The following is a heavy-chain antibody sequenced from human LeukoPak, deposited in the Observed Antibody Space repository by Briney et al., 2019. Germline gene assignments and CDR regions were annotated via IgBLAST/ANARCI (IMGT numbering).Heavy chain of an antibody. CDR3: ARDFDY. J-gene: IGHJ4*02. V-gene: IGHV3-30-3*01. CDR2: ISYDGSNK. CDR1: GFTFSSYA. Sequence: GGSLRLSCAASGFTFSSYAMHWVRQAPAKGLEWVAVISYDGSNKYYADSVKGRFTISRDNSKNTLYVQMNSLRAEDTAVYYCARDFDYWGQGTLVTVSS.